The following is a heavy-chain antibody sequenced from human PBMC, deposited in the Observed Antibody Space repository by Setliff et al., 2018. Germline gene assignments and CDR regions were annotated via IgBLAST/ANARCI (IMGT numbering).Heavy chain of an antibody. CDR3: ARVRNTQNGFFDY. CDR2: IYHSGNT. J-gene: IGHJ4*02. CDR1: GGSISSGEAS. Sequence: SETLSLTCAVSGGSISSGEASWSWVRQPPGKGLAWIGTIYHSGNTYYNPSLNSRLTISVDTSKNQFSLILSSVTAADTAIYYCARVRNTQNGFFDYWSQGTLVTVSS. D-gene: IGHD1-1*01. V-gene: IGHV4-30-2*01.